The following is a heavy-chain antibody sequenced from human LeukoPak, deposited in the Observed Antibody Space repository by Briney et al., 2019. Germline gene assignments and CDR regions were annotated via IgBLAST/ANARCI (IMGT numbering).Heavy chain of an antibody. Sequence: GGSLRLSCAASGFTFSSYAMSWVRQAPGKGLEWVSAISGSGGSTYYADSVKGRFTISGDNSKNTVYLQMTSLRAEDTAVYYCARGPYGSGTYRFDPWGQGTLVTVSS. CDR2: ISGSGGST. CDR1: GFTFSSYA. D-gene: IGHD3-10*01. V-gene: IGHV3-23*01. J-gene: IGHJ5*02. CDR3: ARGPYGSGTYRFDP.